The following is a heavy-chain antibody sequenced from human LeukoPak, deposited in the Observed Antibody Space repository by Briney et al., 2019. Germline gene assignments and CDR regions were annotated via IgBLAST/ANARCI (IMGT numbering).Heavy chain of an antibody. CDR2: IYRGGST. D-gene: IGHD3-22*01. J-gene: IGHJ4*02. CDR3: ARSGYYDSSAYYEYYFDY. Sequence: GGSLRLSCAASGFTVSSNYMSWVRQAPGKGLEWVSVIYRGGSTYYADSVKGRFTISRDNSENTLYLQMNSLRPEDTAVYYCARSGYYDSSAYYEYYFDYWGQGTLVTVSS. CDR1: GFTVSSNY. V-gene: IGHV3-53*01.